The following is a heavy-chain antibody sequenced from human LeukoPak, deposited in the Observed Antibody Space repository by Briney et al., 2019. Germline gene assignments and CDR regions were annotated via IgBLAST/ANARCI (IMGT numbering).Heavy chain of an antibody. J-gene: IGHJ4*02. CDR3: AKDRVVVAARYFDY. CDR2: ISYDGSNK. D-gene: IGHD2-15*01. Sequence: PGGSLRLSCAASGFTFSSYGMHWVRQAPGKGLEWVAVISYDGSNKYYADSMKGRFTISRDNSKNTLYLQMNSLRAEDTAVYYCAKDRVVVAARYFDYWGQGTLVTVSS. CDR1: GFTFSSYG. V-gene: IGHV3-30*18.